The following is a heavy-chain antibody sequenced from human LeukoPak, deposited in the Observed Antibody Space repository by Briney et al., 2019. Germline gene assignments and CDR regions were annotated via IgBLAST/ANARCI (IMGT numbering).Heavy chain of an antibody. J-gene: IGHJ4*02. CDR1: GGSISSSNW. D-gene: IGHD3-16*01. CDR2: IYHSGST. CDR3: GRKGDLGVFGPTRVYFAY. V-gene: IGHV4-4*02. Sequence: SGTMSLTCAVSGGSISSSNWWSWVRPSPGKGLEWIGEIYHSGSTKYNPSLKSRATISVDESKNQFSLKLSSVTAADTAVYYCGRKGDLGVFGPTRVYFAYWAKETLATVPS.